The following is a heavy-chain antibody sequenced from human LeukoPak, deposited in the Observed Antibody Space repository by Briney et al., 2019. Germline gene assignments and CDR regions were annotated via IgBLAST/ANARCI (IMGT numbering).Heavy chain of an antibody. D-gene: IGHD4-17*01. CDR1: GFTFNNYA. CDR2: VSSSGDKT. J-gene: IGHJ4*02. CDR3: ANYGRHFAS. V-gene: IGHV3-23*01. Sequence: GGSLRLSCAASGFTFNNYAMSWVRQAPGKGLEWVSLVSSSGDKTYYSESVKGRFTISRDNSKNTLYLQMNSLRAEDTAVYYCANYGRHFASWGQGTLVTVSP.